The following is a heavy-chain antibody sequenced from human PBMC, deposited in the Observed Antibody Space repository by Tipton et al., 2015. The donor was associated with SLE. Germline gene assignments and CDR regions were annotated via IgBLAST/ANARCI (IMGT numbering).Heavy chain of an antibody. CDR2: MYHDGST. CDR3: ARDLPLAY. D-gene: IGHD5/OR15-5a*01. J-gene: IGHJ4*02. Sequence: TLSLTCTVSGYSISSGFYWGWIRQPPGKGLEWIASMYHDGSTYYHPSRKSRVTISVDTTKNQFSLRLTSVTAADTAVYYCARDLPLAYRGQGTLITVS. V-gene: IGHV4-38-2*02. CDR1: GYSISSGFY.